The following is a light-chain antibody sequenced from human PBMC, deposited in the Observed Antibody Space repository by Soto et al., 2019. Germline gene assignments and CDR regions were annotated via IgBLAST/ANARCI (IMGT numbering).Light chain of an antibody. J-gene: IGKJ1*01. V-gene: IGKV3-20*01. CDR2: GVS. CDR3: QSYTQSLLT. Sequence: EIVLTQSPGTLSLSPGERATLSCRTSQTVTANQLAWYQQKPGQAPRLLIYGVSTRAAGIPDRFGGSGSGTDFTLTISGLKPEDFAMYYCQSYTQSLLTFGQGTKVEI. CDR1: QTVTANQ.